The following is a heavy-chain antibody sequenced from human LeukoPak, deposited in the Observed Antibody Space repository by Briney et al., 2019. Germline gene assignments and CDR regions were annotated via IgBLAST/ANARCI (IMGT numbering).Heavy chain of an antibody. CDR1: GGTFRSYA. J-gene: IGHJ5*02. CDR2: IIPIFGTA. V-gene: IGHV1-69*13. Sequence: ASVKVSCKASGGTFRSYAISWVRQAPGQGLEWMGGIIPIFGTANYAQKFQGRVTITADESTSTAYMELSSLRSEDTAVYYCARDIGVVTNWFDPWGQGTLVTVSS. D-gene: IGHD3-3*01. CDR3: ARDIGVVTNWFDP.